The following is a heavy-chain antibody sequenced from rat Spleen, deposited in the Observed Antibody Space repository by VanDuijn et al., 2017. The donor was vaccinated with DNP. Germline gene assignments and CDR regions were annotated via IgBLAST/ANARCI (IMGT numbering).Heavy chain of an antibody. D-gene: IGHD1-7*01. J-gene: IGHJ2*01. V-gene: IGHV5-17*01. CDR3: ARRRYGYGLFDY. CDR1: GFTFSDYA. CDR2: IIYDGGST. Sequence: EVQLVESGGGLVQPGNSLKLSCAASGFTFSDYAMAWVRQSPKKGLEWVATIIYDGGSTYYRDSVKGRFTISRDNAKNTLYLQMNSLRSEDTATYYCARRRYGYGLFDYWGQGVMVTVSS.